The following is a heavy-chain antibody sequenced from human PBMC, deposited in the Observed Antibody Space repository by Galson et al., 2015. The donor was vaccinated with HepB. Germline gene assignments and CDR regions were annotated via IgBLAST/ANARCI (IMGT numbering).Heavy chain of an antibody. CDR3: ARHSSGVALELDY. CDR2: IFPGGADT. V-gene: IGHV5-51*01. J-gene: IGHJ4*02. D-gene: IGHD1-7*01. CDR1: RYTFTGYW. Sequence: QSGAEVKKSGESLKISCKGSRYTFTGYWISWVRQLPGKCLAWLGIIFPGGADTRYSPSFQGPVSLSTGKAISPTFLQWSSLKDSDTAMYYCARHSSGVALELDYWGQGALVTGSA.